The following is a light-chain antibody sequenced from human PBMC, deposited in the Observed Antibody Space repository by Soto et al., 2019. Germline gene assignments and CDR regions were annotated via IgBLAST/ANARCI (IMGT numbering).Light chain of an antibody. CDR3: QQFYGSPWT. CDR1: HSLVHKTNYKNY. J-gene: IGKJ1*01. CDR2: WAT. V-gene: IGKV4-1*01. Sequence: IVMTQSPDSLAVSLGEGATINSRSSHSLVHKTNYKNYLAWYQQKPGQPPKVLIYWATTRESGVPDRFSGSGSGTDFTLTISGLQTEDVAVYSCQQFYGSPWTFGKGTKVDIK.